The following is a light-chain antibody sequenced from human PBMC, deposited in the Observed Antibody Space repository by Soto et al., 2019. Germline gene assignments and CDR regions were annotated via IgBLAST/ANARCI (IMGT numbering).Light chain of an antibody. CDR2: DAS. CDR3: QQRSNWPPEIIT. V-gene: IGKV3-11*01. Sequence: FLTQSPSTLSLSPVEIATLSCRASQSVSSYLAWYQQKPGQAPRLLIYDASNRATGIPARFSGSGSGTDFTLTISSLEPEDFAVYYCQQRSNWPPEIITFGQGTRLEIK. J-gene: IGKJ5*01. CDR1: QSVSSY.